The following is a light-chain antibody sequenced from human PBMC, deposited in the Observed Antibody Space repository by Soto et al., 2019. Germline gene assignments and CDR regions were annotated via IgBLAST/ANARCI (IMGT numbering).Light chain of an antibody. CDR1: QSISTY. J-gene: IGKJ4*01. V-gene: IGKV3-11*01. Sequence: IVLTQSPATLSLSPWEIATLSFRAGQSISTYLAWYQQKSGQAPRLLIYDASNRATGTPARFSGSGSGTDFTLTISSLETEDSAVYYCQQSYNWLTFGGGTKVDIK. CDR3: QQSYNWLT. CDR2: DAS.